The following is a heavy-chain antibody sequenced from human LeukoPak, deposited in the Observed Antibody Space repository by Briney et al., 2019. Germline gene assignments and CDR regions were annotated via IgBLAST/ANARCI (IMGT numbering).Heavy chain of an antibody. CDR3: ARAYCGGDCYNYFDY. CDR1: GGTFSSYA. J-gene: IGHJ4*02. D-gene: IGHD2-21*02. Sequence: SVKVSCKASGGTFSSYAISWVRRAPGQGLEWMGGIIPISGTANYAQKFQGRVTITTDEFTSTAYMELSSLISEDTAVYYCARAYCGGDCYNYFDYWGQGTLVTVSA. CDR2: IIPISGTA. V-gene: IGHV1-69*05.